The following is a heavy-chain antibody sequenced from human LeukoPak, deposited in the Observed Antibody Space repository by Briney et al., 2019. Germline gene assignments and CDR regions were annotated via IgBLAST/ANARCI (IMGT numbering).Heavy chain of an antibody. V-gene: IGHV4-4*07. CDR2: ISSSGST. Sequence: SETLSLTCTVWGGSLPDQVWPWIHQTAGEGLQWIGRISSSGSTHYDPSLKRRVTLSVDGSKDQFSLELRAVTAADTGVYFCARVFGGNWLDPWGQGTLVTVSS. J-gene: IGHJ5*02. CDR3: ARVFGGNWLDP. D-gene: IGHD3-10*01. CDR1: GGSLPDQV.